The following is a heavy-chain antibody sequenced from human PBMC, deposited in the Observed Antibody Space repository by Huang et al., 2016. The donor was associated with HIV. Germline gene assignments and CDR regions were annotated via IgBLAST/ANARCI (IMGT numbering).Heavy chain of an antibody. D-gene: IGHD3-22*01. Sequence: QVQLLQSGAEVKKPGASVKISCKASGYMFTSYYVYWVRQAPGQGLEWLGVINPIGGTTTYAQKLQGRNSIPKDTSTSTDYMELRSLRSEDTALYSSARYYYDSTGPTSRGFCDDWGQGTLVTVSS. CDR1: GYMFTSYY. CDR3: ARYYYDSTGPTSRGFCDD. CDR2: INPIGGTT. V-gene: IGHV1-46*03. J-gene: IGHJ4*02.